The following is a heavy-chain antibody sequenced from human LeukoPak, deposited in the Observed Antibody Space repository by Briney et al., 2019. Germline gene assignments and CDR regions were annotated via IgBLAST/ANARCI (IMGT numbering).Heavy chain of an antibody. D-gene: IGHD4-17*01. J-gene: IGHJ3*02. V-gene: IGHV4-59*11. Sequence: ASETLSLTCVVSGDSFSSHYWTWIRQSPGKGLEWIGYISYIGSTNYNPSLKSRVTISIDTSKNQLSLKLRSVTAADTAVYYCARDLVTVTKGFDIWGQGTMVSVSS. CDR1: GDSFSSHY. CDR3: ARDLVTVTKGFDI. CDR2: ISYIGST.